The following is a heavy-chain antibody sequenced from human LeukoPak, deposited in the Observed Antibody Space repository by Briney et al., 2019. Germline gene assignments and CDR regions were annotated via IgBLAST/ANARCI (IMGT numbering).Heavy chain of an antibody. Sequence: SETLSLTCAVSGGSISSSNWWSWVRQPPGKGLEWIGYIHYSGSTSYNPSLKSRVTISVDTSKNQFSLKLRFVTPADTAVFYCARTTEGYCSGGNCYYYYYYMDVWGKGTTVTVSS. CDR2: IHYSGST. CDR3: ARTTEGYCSGGNCYYYYYYMDV. D-gene: IGHD2-15*01. CDR1: GGSISSSNW. V-gene: IGHV4-4*02. J-gene: IGHJ6*03.